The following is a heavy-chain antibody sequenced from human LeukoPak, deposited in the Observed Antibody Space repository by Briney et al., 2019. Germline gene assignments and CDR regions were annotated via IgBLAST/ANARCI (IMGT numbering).Heavy chain of an antibody. Sequence: GGSLRLSCAASGFSFINYNMHWVRQAPGKGLVWVSHINGDGSNVNYADSVKGRFTISRDNAKNTLYLQMNSLRVEDTALYYCGRGKSPAAVDDWGQGTLVTVPS. CDR3: GRGKSPAAVDD. J-gene: IGHJ4*02. CDR2: INGDGSNV. D-gene: IGHD2-2*01. V-gene: IGHV3-74*01. CDR1: GFSFINYN.